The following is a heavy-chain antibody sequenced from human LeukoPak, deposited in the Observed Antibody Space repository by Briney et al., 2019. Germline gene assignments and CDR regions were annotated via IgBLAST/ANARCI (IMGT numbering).Heavy chain of an antibody. D-gene: IGHD1-1*01. CDR1: GYTFTGYY. J-gene: IGHJ4*02. Sequence: GASVKVSCKASGYTFTGYYMHWVRQAPGQGLEWMGWINPNSGGTNYAQKFQGRVTMTRDTSISTAYMELSRLRSDDTAVYYCARVGGGGDGTTPFDYWGQGTLVTVSS. CDR3: ARVGGGGDGTTPFDY. CDR2: INPNSGGT. V-gene: IGHV1-2*02.